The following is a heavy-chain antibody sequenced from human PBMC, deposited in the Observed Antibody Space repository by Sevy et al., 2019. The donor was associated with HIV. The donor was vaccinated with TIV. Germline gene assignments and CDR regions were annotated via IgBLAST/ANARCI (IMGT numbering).Heavy chain of an antibody. J-gene: IGHJ4*02. V-gene: IGHV3-30*18. Sequence: GGSLRLSCAASGITFSSYGMHWVRQAPGKGLEWVAVISYDGSNKYYADSVKGRFTISRDNSKNTLYLQMNSLRAEDTAVYYCAKVAYSSSLRGYFDYWGQGTLVTVSS. CDR3: AKVAYSSSLRGYFDY. D-gene: IGHD6-6*01. CDR1: GITFSSYG. CDR2: ISYDGSNK.